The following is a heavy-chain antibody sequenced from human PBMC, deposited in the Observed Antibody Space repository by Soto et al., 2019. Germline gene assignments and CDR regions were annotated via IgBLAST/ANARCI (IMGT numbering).Heavy chain of an antibody. Sequence: QVQLVQSGPEVKKPGVSVKVSCKASGYTLTSYGITWVRQAPRQGLEWMGWISAYNGNTNYAQNLQGRVTMTTDTSTGTAYMELRSLRSDDTAVYYCATELGGNIYWFDPWGQGTLVTVSS. CDR3: ATELGGNIYWFDP. CDR1: GYTLTSYG. V-gene: IGHV1-18*01. J-gene: IGHJ5*02. CDR2: ISAYNGNT. D-gene: IGHD2-15*01.